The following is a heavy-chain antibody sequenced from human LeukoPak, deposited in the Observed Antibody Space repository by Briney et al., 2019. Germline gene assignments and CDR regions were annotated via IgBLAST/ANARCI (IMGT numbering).Heavy chain of an antibody. D-gene: IGHD2-15*01. V-gene: IGHV1-69*01. J-gene: IGHJ4*02. Sequence: ASVKVSCKASGGTFSSYAISWVRQAPGQGLEWMGGIIPIFGTANYAQKFQGRVTITADESTSTAYMELSSLRAEDTAVYYCASSHCSGGSCYGRIDYWGQGPLVTVSS. CDR3: ASSHCSGGSCYGRIDY. CDR1: GGTFSSYA. CDR2: IIPIFGTA.